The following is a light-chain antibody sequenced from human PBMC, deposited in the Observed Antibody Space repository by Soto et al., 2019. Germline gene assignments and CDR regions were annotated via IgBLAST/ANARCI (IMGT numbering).Light chain of an antibody. CDR2: GAS. CDR3: LQYAGSPYT. J-gene: IGKJ2*01. V-gene: IGKV3-20*01. Sequence: EIVLTQSPGTLSLSPGERATLSCRASQSVSSTYLAWCQQKPGQAPRLLIYGASSRATGIPDRFSGSGSGTDFTLTISRLEPEDFAVNYCLQYAGSPYTFGQRTSWRSN. CDR1: QSVSSTY.